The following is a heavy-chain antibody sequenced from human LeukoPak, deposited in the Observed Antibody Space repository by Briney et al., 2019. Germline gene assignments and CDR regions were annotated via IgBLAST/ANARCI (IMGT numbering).Heavy chain of an antibody. CDR1: GFTFSSYA. CDR3: AKDFQRYCSGGSCYSNWFDP. J-gene: IGHJ5*02. V-gene: IGHV3-30-3*01. CDR2: ISYDGSNK. Sequence: GGSLRLSCAASGFTFSSYAMHWVRQAPGKGLEWVAVISYDGSNKYYADSVKGRFTISRDNSKNTLYLQMNSLRAEDTAVYYCAKDFQRYCSGGSCYSNWFDPWGQGTLVTVSS. D-gene: IGHD2-15*01.